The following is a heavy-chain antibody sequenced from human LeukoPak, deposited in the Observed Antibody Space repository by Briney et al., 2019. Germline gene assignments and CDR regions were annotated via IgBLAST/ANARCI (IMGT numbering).Heavy chain of an antibody. J-gene: IGHJ4*02. Sequence: VASVKVSCKASGGTFSSYAISWVRQAPGQGLEWMGGIIPIFGTANYAQKFQGRVTITADESTSTAYMELSSLRSEDTAVYYCARASPVYSSSWSPLDYWGQGTLVTVSS. CDR3: ARASPVYSSSWSPLDY. V-gene: IGHV1-69*13. CDR2: IIPIFGTA. CDR1: GGTFSSYA. D-gene: IGHD6-13*01.